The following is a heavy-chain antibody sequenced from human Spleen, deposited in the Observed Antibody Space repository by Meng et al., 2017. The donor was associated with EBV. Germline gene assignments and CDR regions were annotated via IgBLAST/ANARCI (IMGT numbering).Heavy chain of an antibody. D-gene: IGHD4-17*01. V-gene: IGHV4-34*12. Sequence: QVQLQQWGGGLLKPSQTLSLTCAVYDGAFNEYIWAWIRQPPGGGLEWIGSIFYSGSTYYNPSLKSRVTISVDTSKNQFSLKLSSVTAADTAVYYCARVTVTTLLFDPWGQGTLVTVSS. J-gene: IGHJ5*02. CDR3: ARVTVTTLLFDP. CDR1: DGAFNEYI. CDR2: IFYSGST.